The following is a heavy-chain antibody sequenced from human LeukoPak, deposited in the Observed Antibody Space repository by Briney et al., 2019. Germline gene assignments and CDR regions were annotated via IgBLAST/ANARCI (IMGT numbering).Heavy chain of an antibody. D-gene: IGHD3-10*01. Sequence: PGGSLRLSCAASGFTFTNYGILWVRQAPGKGLEWVSGISGSGSSTYYADSVKGRFTISRDNSKNTLYLQMNSLRAEDTAVYHCAKDPTFYNYWGQGTLVTVSS. CDR3: AKDPTFYNY. J-gene: IGHJ4*02. CDR1: GFTFTNYG. CDR2: ISGSGSST. V-gene: IGHV3-23*01.